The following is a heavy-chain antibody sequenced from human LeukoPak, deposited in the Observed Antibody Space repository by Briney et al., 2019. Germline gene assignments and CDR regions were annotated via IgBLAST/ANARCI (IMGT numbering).Heavy chain of an antibody. V-gene: IGHV4-34*01. J-gene: IGHJ6*02. CDR2: INHSGST. CDR1: GGSFSGYY. Sequence: SETLSLTCAIYGGSFSGYYWSWIRQPPGKGLEWIGEINHSGSTNYHPSLKSRVTISVDTSKNQFSLKLSSVTAADTAVYYCSRANRVYYYYYGMDVWGQGTTVTVSS. CDR3: SRANRVYYYYYGMDV.